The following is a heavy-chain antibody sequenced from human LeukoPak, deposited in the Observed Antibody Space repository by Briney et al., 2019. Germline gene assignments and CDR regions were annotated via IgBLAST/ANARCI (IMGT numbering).Heavy chain of an antibody. CDR3: AKGGLVHRFDP. V-gene: IGHV3-30*04. J-gene: IGHJ5*02. CDR2: ILYDGSEK. CDR1: GFTFSRHP. Sequence: GGSLRLSCAASGFTFSRHPMHWVRQAPGKGLEWVAVILYDGSEKYYTESVKGRFTISRDNSKNTLYLQMNSLRADDTAVYYCAKGGLVHRFDPWGQGTLVTVSS.